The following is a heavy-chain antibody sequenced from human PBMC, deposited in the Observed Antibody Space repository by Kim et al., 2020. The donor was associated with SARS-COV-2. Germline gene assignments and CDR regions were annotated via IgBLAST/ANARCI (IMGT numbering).Heavy chain of an antibody. J-gene: IGHJ3*02. CDR1: GYTFTSHA. Sequence: ASVKVSCKASGYTFTSHAMNWVRQAPGQGLEWMGWINTNTGNPTYAQGFTGRFVFSLDTSVSTAYLQISSLKAEDTAVYYCARFSRILWFGELPYTYDAFDIWGQGTMVTVSS. CDR2: INTNTGNP. D-gene: IGHD3-10*01. CDR3: ARFSRILWFGELPYTYDAFDI. V-gene: IGHV7-4-1*02.